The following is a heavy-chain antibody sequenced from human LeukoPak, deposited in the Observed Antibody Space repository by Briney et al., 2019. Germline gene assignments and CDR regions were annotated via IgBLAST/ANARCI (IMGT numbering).Heavy chain of an antibody. V-gene: IGHV3-7*01. D-gene: IGHD4-11*01. CDR3: ARDSPFYSNYVGTYYYGMDV. CDR2: IKQDGSEK. CDR1: GFTFSSYW. Sequence: GGSLRLSCAASGFTFSSYWMSWVRQAPGKGLEWVANIKQDGSEKYYVDSVKGRFTISRDNAKNSLYLQMNSLRAEDTAVYYCARDSPFYSNYVGTYYYGMDVWGQGTTVTVSS. J-gene: IGHJ6*02.